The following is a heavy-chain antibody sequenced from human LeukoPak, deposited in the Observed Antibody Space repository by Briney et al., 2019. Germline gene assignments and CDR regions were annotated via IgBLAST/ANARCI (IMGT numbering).Heavy chain of an antibody. CDR1: GFTFSSYS. D-gene: IGHD6-19*01. CDR3: ARGKYSSGWFDY. V-gene: IGHV3-21*01. CDR2: ITTSSTYI. J-gene: IGHJ4*02. Sequence: GGSLRLSCSASGFTFSSYSMSWVRQAPGKGLEWVSSITTSSTYISYADSVKGRFTISRDNAKNSLYLQMNSLRAEDTAVYYCARGKYSSGWFDYWGQGTLVTVSS.